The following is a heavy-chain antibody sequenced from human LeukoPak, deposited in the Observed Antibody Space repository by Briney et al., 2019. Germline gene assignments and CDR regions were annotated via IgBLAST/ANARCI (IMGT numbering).Heavy chain of an antibody. V-gene: IGHV4-61*01. Sequence: PSETLSLTCTVSGGSVSSGSYFWSWIRQPPGKGLEWIGYFYYSGGTNYNPSLKSRVTISVDTSKNQFSLKLSSVTAEDTAVYYCARAPCGGDCYSGFDYWGQGTLVTVSS. CDR2: FYYSGGT. CDR1: GGSVSSGSYF. CDR3: ARAPCGGDCYSGFDY. D-gene: IGHD2-21*02. J-gene: IGHJ4*02.